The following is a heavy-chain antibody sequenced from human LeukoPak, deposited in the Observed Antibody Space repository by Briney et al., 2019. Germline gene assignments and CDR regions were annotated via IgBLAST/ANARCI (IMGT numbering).Heavy chain of an antibody. CDR3: ARGEFGDFQGFDY. V-gene: IGHV4-59*13. Sequence: PSETLSLTCSVSGASINSYYWNWIRQSPGKGLEWLGNIHYRGTTNYNPSLKSRVTLSLDSSKSQFALKVTSVTAADTAVYYCARGEFGDFQGFDYWGQGTRVTVSS. D-gene: IGHD4-17*01. CDR1: GASINSYY. J-gene: IGHJ4*02. CDR2: IHYRGTT.